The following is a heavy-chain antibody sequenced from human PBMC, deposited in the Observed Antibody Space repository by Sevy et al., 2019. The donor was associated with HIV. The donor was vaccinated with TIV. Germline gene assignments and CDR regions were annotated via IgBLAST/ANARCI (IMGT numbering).Heavy chain of an antibody. CDR3: STDPIIVLLVTDGMDV. CDR1: GFTFSNAW. J-gene: IGHJ6*02. D-gene: IGHD2-8*02. V-gene: IGHV3-15*01. Sequence: GGSLRLSCAASGFTFSNAWMSWVRQAPGKGLEWVGRIKSKTDGGTIDYAAPVKGRFTISRDDSKTTVYLQMNSLKSEDTAVYYCSTDPIIVLLVTDGMDVWGQGTTVTVSS. CDR2: IKSKTDGGTI.